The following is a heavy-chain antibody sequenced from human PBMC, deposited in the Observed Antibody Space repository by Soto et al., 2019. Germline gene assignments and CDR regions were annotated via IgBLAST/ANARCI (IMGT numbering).Heavy chain of an antibody. Sequence: QVQLQESGPGLVKPSETLSLTCTVSGGSISSSGYYWSWIRQNPGKGLEWIGYIHYSGNTYYNPSLKSRVTISVDTSKNQFSLRLSSVTAADTAVYYCAKSLKLIADFDCWGQGTRVTVSS. CDR1: GGSISSSGYY. V-gene: IGHV4-31*03. CDR2: IHYSGNT. D-gene: IGHD1-26*01. J-gene: IGHJ4*02. CDR3: AKSLKLIADFDC.